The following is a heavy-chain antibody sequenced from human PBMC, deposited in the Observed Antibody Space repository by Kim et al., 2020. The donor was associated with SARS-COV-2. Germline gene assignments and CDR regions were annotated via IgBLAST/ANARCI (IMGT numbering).Heavy chain of an antibody. D-gene: IGHD4-17*01. CDR3: ARAMTTVTKNWLDP. V-gene: IGHV3-74*01. J-gene: IGHJ5*02. Sequence: AVAVKGRFHNSRDDANNRLYLQMNSLRAEDTGVYYCARAMTTVTKNWLDPWGQGTLVTVSS.